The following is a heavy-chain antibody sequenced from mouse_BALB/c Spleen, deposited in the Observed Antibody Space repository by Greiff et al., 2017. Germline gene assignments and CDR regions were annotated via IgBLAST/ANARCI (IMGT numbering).Heavy chain of an antibody. CDR2: IYPYNGGT. J-gene: IGHJ4*01. CDR3: AREREVTTAPYAMDY. Sequence: EVKLQQSGPELVKPGASVKISCKASGYTFTDYNMHWVKQSHGKSLEWIGYIYPYNGGTGYNQKFKSKATLTVDNSSSTAYMELRSLTSEDSAVYYCAREREVTTAPYAMDYWGQGTSVTVSS. D-gene: IGHD1-2*01. CDR1: GYTFTDYN. V-gene: IGHV1S29*02.